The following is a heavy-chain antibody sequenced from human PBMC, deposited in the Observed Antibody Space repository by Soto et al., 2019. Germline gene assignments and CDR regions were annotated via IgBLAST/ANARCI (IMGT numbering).Heavy chain of an antibody. J-gene: IGHJ4*02. Sequence: QVQLVQSGAEVKKPGASVKVSCKASGYTFTSYGISWVRQAPGQGLEWMGWISAYNGNTNYAQKLQSRVTMTTDTSTSTAYMELRSLRSDDTAVYYCARVRYDSSGYYYSGSGFDYWGQGTLVTVSS. V-gene: IGHV1-18*01. CDR2: ISAYNGNT. CDR3: ARVRYDSSGYYYSGSGFDY. CDR1: GYTFTSYG. D-gene: IGHD3-22*01.